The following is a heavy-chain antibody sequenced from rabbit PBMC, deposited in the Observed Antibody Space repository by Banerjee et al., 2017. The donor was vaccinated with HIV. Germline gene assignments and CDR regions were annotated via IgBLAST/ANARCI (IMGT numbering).Heavy chain of an antibody. CDR3: ARGFASNTYFDL. CDR2: IDTGSSGGT. D-gene: IGHD1-1*01. V-gene: IGHV1S40*01. Sequence: RQAPGKGLEWIACIDTGSSGGTYYASWAKGRFTISKTSSTTVTLQVTSLTAADTATYFCARGFASNTYFDLWGPGTLVTVS. J-gene: IGHJ4*01.